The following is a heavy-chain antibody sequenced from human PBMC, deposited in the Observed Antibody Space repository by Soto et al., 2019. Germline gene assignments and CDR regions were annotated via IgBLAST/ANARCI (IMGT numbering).Heavy chain of an antibody. CDR2: IYYNGNT. CDR3: ARHGPLSNNWNQLDY. D-gene: IGHD1-1*01. CDR1: GGSISSSPYY. J-gene: IGHJ4*02. Sequence: QLQLQESGPGLVKPSETLSLTCTVSGGSISSSPYYWGWIRQPPGKGLEWIGNIYYNGNTFYNPSLKSRVPIPVDTSKNQFSLKLSSVTAADTAVYYCARHGPLSNNWNQLDYWGQGTLVTVSS. V-gene: IGHV4-39*01.